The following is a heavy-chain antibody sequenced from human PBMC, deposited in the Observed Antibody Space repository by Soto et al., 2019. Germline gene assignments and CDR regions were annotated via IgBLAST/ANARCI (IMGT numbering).Heavy chain of an antibody. J-gene: IGHJ5*02. V-gene: IGHV4-34*01. CDR1: GGSFSGYY. D-gene: IGHD3-3*01. CDR2: INHSGST. Sequence: QVQLQQWGAGLLKPSETLSLTCAVYGGSFSGYYWSWIRQPPGKGLEWIGEINHSGSTNYNPSLKCRVTISVDTSKNQFSLKLSSVTAADTAVYYCARGILLRFLEWLPQDNWFDPWGQGTLVTVSS. CDR3: ARGILLRFLEWLPQDNWFDP.